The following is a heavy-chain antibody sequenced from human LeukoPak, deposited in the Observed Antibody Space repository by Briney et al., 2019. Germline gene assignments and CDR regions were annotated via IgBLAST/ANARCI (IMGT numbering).Heavy chain of an antibody. V-gene: IGHV4-34*01. CDR1: GFTFSSYE. CDR2: INHSGST. D-gene: IGHD3-22*01. CDR3: ARTHDSSGYSGPFDY. Sequence: GSLRLSCAASGFTFSSYEMNWVRQAPGKGLEWIGEINHSGSTNYNPSLKSRVTISVDTSKNQFSLQLNSVTPEDTAVYYCARTHDSSGYSGPFDYWGQGTLVTVSS. J-gene: IGHJ4*02.